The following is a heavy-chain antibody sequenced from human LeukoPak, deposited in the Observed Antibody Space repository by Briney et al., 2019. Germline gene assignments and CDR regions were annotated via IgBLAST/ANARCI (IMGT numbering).Heavy chain of an antibody. CDR1: GYTFTSYY. CDR3: ASLMVRGVRHYYYYGMDV. V-gene: IGHV1-46*01. CDR2: INPSSGST. D-gene: IGHD3-10*01. Sequence: ASVKVSCKASGYTFTSYYMHWVRQAPGQGLEWMGIINPSSGSTSYAQKFQGRVTMTRDTSTSTVYMELSSLRSEDTAVYYCASLMVRGVRHYYYYGMDVWGQGTTVTVSS. J-gene: IGHJ6*02.